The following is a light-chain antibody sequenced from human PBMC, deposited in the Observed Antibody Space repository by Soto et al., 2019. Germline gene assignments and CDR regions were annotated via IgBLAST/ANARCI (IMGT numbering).Light chain of an antibody. V-gene: IGKV3-20*01. CDR3: QQYGSSPRT. CDR2: GAS. Sequence: EIGLTQSPGTLSLSPGARATLSCRASQSVSSSSLAWYQQKPGQAPMLRIYGASSRATDSPDRFSGSGSGTDFTLTVSRLKPEDFAVYYGQQYGSSPRTFGQGTKVEIK. J-gene: IGKJ1*01. CDR1: QSVSSSS.